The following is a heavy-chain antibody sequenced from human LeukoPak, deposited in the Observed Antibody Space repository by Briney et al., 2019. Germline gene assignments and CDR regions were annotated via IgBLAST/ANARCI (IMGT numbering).Heavy chain of an antibody. CDR2: IYYSGST. CDR1: GGSISSYY. D-gene: IGHD3-22*01. Sequence: SETLSLTCTVSGGSISSYYWSWIRQPPGKGLEWIGYIYYSGSTYYNPSLKSRVTISVDTSKNQFSLKLSSVTAADTAVYYCASGLSYYYDSSADYWGQGTLVTVSS. V-gene: IGHV4-59*06. CDR3: ASGLSYYYDSSADY. J-gene: IGHJ4*02.